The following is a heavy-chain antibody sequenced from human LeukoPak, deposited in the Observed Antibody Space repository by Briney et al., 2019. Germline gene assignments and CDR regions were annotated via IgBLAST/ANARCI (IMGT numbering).Heavy chain of an antibody. V-gene: IGHV3-48*03. J-gene: IGHJ4*02. CDR2: ISSSSKI. D-gene: IGHD6-19*01. CDR1: GFAFSSYA. CDR3: ARDRERAVAGTGDVY. Sequence: PGGSLRLPCTASGFAFSSYAMAWVRQAPGKGLEWLSYISSSSKINYADSVKGRFTISRDNAKNSLYLQMNSLRAEDTAVYYCARDRERAVAGTGDVYWGQGTLVTVSS.